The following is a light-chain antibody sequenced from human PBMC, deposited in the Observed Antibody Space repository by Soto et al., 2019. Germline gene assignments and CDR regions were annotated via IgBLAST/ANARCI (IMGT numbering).Light chain of an antibody. V-gene: IGKV1-27*01. CDR3: QKYNSALLLT. J-gene: IGKJ4*01. CDR1: QGFTNY. Sequence: DIQMTQSPSSLSASVGDRVTITCRASQGFTNYLAWYQQKQGKVPKLLIYAASTLQSGVPSRFSGSGSGTDFTLTISSLQPEDVETYYCQKYNSALLLTFGGGTKVEIK. CDR2: AAS.